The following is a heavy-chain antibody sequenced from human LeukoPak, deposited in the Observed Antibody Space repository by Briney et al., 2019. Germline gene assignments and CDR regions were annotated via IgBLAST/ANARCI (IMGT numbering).Heavy chain of an antibody. V-gene: IGHV4-39*01. D-gene: IGHD3-3*01. CDR2: IYYSEST. Sequence: SETLSLTCTVSGCSISSSSYHWGWIRPPPGKGLEWIGSIYYSESTYYNPSLKSLVTISVDTSKNQFYLKLSCVSAADTAVYYCARHGLNYDFWSGYYSTPFDFWGQGTLVTVSS. CDR1: GCSISSSSYH. CDR3: ARHGLNYDFWSGYYSTPFDF. J-gene: IGHJ4*02.